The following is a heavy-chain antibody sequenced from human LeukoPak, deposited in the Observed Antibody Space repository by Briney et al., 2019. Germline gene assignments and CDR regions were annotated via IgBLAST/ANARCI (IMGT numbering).Heavy chain of an antibody. CDR1: GYTFTNFG. J-gene: IGHJ4*02. D-gene: IGHD6-13*01. V-gene: IGHV1-18*01. CDR3: ARDLGGSSSWVFDY. CDR2: ISAYNGNT. Sequence: ASVKVSCKASGYTFTNFGISWVRQAPGQGLEWMGWISAYNGNTNYAQKLQGRVTMTTDTSTSTAYMELRSLRSDDTAVYYCARDLGGSSSWVFDYWGQGTLVTVSS.